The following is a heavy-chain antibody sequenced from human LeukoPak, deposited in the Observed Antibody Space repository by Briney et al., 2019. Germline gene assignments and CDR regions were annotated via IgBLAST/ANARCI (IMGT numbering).Heavy chain of an antibody. Sequence: SSETLSLTCTVSGGSISRYYWSWVRQAPGKGLEWVGRIKSKTDGGTTDYAAPVKGRFTISRDDSKNTLYLQMNSLKTEDTAVYYCTTRTYYYDSSGFFGYWGQGTLVTVSS. CDR2: IKSKTDGGTT. D-gene: IGHD3-22*01. J-gene: IGHJ4*02. CDR3: TTRTYYYDSSGFFGY. V-gene: IGHV3-15*01. CDR1: GGSISRYY.